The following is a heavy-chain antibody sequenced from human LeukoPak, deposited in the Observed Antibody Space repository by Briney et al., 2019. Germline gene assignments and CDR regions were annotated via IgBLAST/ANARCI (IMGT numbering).Heavy chain of an antibody. Sequence: PGGSLRLSCAASGFTFSSYAMSWVRQAPGKGLEWVSAISGSGGSTYYADSVKGRFTISRDNSKNTLYLQMNSLRAEDTAVYYCAKDSVRGVIHPNAFDIWGQGTMVTVSS. V-gene: IGHV3-23*01. J-gene: IGHJ3*02. CDR3: AKDSVRGVIHPNAFDI. D-gene: IGHD3-10*01. CDR1: GFTFSSYA. CDR2: ISGSGGST.